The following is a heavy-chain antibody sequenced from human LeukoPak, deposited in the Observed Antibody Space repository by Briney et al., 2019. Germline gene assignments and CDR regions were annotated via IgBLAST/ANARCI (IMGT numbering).Heavy chain of an antibody. D-gene: IGHD2-21*01. Sequence: GESLKISCKGSGNSFTSYWIGWGRQMPGKGLEWMWIIYPGDSDTRDSPSFQGQVTISADQSISTAYLQWSSLKASDTAMYYCAFYGSDGDGHGYNWFDSWGQGTLVTVSS. J-gene: IGHJ5*01. CDR3: AFYGSDGDGHGYNWFDS. V-gene: IGHV5-51*01. CDR1: GNSFTSYW. CDR2: IYPGDSDT.